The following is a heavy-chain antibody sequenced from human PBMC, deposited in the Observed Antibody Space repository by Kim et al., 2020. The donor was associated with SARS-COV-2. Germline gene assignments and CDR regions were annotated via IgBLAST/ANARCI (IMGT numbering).Heavy chain of an antibody. D-gene: IGHD6-6*01. J-gene: IGHJ6*02. Sequence: SETLSLTCTVSGGSISSGGYYWSWIRQHPGKGLEWIGYIYYSGSTYYNPSLKSRVTISVDTSKNQFSLKLSSVTAADTAVYYCASTGEAARLYYYYGMDVWGQGTTVTVSS. CDR3: ASTGEAARLYYYYGMDV. V-gene: IGHV4-31*03. CDR1: GGSISSGGYY. CDR2: IYYSGST.